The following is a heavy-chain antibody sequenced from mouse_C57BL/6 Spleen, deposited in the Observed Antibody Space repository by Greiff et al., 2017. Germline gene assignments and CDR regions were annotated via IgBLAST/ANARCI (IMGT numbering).Heavy chain of an antibody. V-gene: IGHV1-76*01. D-gene: IGHD1-2*01. CDR3: ARGDYYGLFDY. CDR2: IYPGSGNT. J-gene: IGHJ2*01. Sequence: VKLMESGAELVRPGASVKLSCKASGYTFTDYYINWVKQRPGQGLEWIARIYPGSGNTYYNEKFKGKATLTAEKSSSTAYMQLSSLTSEDSAVYFCARGDYYGLFDYWGQGPTLTVSS. CDR1: GYTFTDYY.